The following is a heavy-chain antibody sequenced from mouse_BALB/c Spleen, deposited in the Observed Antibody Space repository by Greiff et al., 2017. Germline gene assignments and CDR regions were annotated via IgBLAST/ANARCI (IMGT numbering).Heavy chain of an antibody. CDR2: ISSGGGST. Sequence: EVQRVESGGGLVKPGGSLKLSCAASGFAFSSYDMSWVRQTPEKRLEWVAYISSGGGSTYYPDTVKGRFTISRDNAKNTLYLQMSSLKSEDTAMYYCAREGTTATGFDYWGQGTTLTVSS. D-gene: IGHD1-2*01. J-gene: IGHJ2*01. CDR3: AREGTTATGFDY. CDR1: GFAFSSYD. V-gene: IGHV5-12-1*01.